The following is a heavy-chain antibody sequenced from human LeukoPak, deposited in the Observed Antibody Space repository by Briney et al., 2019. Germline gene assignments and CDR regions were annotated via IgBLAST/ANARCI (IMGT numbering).Heavy chain of an antibody. D-gene: IGHD3-9*01. CDR2: IYYSGST. CDR1: GGSISSGDYY. CDR3: ARGASIRYYYYYGMDV. J-gene: IGHJ6*02. V-gene: IGHV4-30-4*01. Sequence: PSETLSLTCTVSGGSISSGDYYWSWIRQPPGKGLEWIGYIYYSGSTYYNPSLKSRVTISVDTSKNQFSLKLSSVTAADTAVYYCARGASIRYYYYYGMDVWGQGTTVTVSS.